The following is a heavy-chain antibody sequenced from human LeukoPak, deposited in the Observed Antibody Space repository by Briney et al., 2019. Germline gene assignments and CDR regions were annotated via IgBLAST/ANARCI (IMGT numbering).Heavy chain of an antibody. V-gene: IGHV3-30*02. CDR2: IRYDGSNK. Sequence: PGGSLRLPCAASGFTFSSYGMHWVRQAPGKGLEWVAFIRYDGSNKYYADSVKGRFTISRDNSKNTLYLQMNSLRAEDTAVYYCAKGHIVVVTATYVGAFDIWGQGTMVTVSS. CDR1: GFTFSSYG. D-gene: IGHD2-21*02. J-gene: IGHJ3*02. CDR3: AKGHIVVVTATYVGAFDI.